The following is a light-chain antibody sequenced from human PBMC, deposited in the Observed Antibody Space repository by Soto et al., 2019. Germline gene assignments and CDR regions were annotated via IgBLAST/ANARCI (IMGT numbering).Light chain of an antibody. CDR1: QSVFSS. J-gene: IGKJ1*01. CDR2: GAA. Sequence: EKVMTQSPATLSVSPGERVTLSCRASQSVFSSLAWFQQKPGQAPRLLIYGAATRATGIPARFSGGGSGTEFTLTISSLQSEDFAVYYCQQYHSWPAFGRGTKVDIK. V-gene: IGKV3-15*01. CDR3: QQYHSWPA.